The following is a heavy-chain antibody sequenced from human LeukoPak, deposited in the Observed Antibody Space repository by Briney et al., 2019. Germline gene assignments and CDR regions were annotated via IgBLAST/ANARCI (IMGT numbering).Heavy chain of an antibody. V-gene: IGHV4-4*09. D-gene: IGHD3-10*01. Sequence: SETLSLTCTVSGGPINGYHWSWIRQPPGKTLEWIAYIYPGGSTHYNPSLKSRVTISVDTSKKQFSLKLSSVTAADTAVYFCASGPRNYYYSGSYHYWGQGTLVTVSS. CDR2: IYPGGST. CDR1: GGPINGYH. CDR3: ASGPRNYYYSGSYHY. J-gene: IGHJ4*02.